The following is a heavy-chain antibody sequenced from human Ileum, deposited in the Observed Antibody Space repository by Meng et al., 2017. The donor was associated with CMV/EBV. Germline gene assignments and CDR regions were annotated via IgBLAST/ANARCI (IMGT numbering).Heavy chain of an antibody. Sequence: CAVSRGSIGPPHWWGWVRQPPGKGLEWIGEVYQSGTVNYNPSLASRVSLSVDKSKNQFSLNLTSVTAADTAVYYCARVMTSSSWIDFWGPGTLVTVSS. CDR1: RGSIGPPHW. J-gene: IGHJ4*02. CDR2: VYQSGTV. V-gene: IGHV4-4*02. D-gene: IGHD6-13*01. CDR3: ARVMTSSSWIDF.